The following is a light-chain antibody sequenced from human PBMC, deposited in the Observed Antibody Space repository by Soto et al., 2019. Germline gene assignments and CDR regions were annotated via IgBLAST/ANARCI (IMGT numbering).Light chain of an antibody. CDR3: QTWGSGIHVL. V-gene: IGLV4-69*01. CDR1: SGHSSYA. J-gene: IGLJ2*01. CDR2: LNSDGSH. Sequence: QLVLTQSPSASASQGASVKLTCTLSSGHSSYAIAWHQQQPEKGPRYLMKLNSDGSHSKGDGIPDRFSGSSSGAERYLTISSLQSEDEADYYCQTWGSGIHVLFGGGTKLTVL.